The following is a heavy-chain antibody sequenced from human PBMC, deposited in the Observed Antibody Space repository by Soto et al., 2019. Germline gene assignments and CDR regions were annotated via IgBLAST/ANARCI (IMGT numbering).Heavy chain of an antibody. D-gene: IGHD4-17*01. V-gene: IGHV4-39*01. CDR1: GGSISSSSSY. J-gene: IGHJ5*02. CDR3: ARHPRGTAPVTSVIKWSDP. Sequence: QLQLQESGPGLVNPSETLSLTCTVSGGSISSSSSYWGWIRQPPRKGLEWIGYIYYSGSTHYNPSFEGGVTISLDTSKNQFALRRNAVTAADTAVYYCARHPRGTAPVTSVIKWSDPWGQGALVTVSS. CDR2: IYYSGST.